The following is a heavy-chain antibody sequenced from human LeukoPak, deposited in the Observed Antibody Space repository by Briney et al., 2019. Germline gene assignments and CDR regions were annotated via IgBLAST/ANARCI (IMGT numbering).Heavy chain of an antibody. CDR2: ITGSGDSA. J-gene: IGHJ4*02. Sequence: GGSLRLSCAASGFTFSSYAMSWVRQAPGKGLEWVSSITGSGDSAYYADSVKGRFTISRDNSKDTLYLQMNSLRAEDTAIYFCAKDEAWRPAADWGQGTLVTVSS. CDR1: GFTFSSYA. D-gene: IGHD2-2*01. CDR3: AKDEAWRPAAD. V-gene: IGHV3-23*01.